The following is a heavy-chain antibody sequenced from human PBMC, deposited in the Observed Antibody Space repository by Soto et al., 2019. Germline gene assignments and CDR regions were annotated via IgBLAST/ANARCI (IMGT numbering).Heavy chain of an antibody. CDR3: ARSPGGDYVFLHFDY. Sequence: QVQLVESGGGVVQPGRSLRLSCAASGFTFSSYAMHWVRQAPGKGLEWVAVISYDGSNKYYADSVKGRFTISRDISKNTLYLQMSSLRAEDTAVYYCARSPGGDYVFLHFDYWGQGILVTVSS. J-gene: IGHJ4*02. D-gene: IGHD4-17*01. CDR1: GFTFSSYA. CDR2: ISYDGSNK. V-gene: IGHV3-30-3*01.